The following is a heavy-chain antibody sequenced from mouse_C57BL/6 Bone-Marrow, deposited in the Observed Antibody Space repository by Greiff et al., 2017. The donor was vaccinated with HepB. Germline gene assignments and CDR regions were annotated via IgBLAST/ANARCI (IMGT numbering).Heavy chain of an antibody. CDR3: ARHDYYGSPWFAY. D-gene: IGHD1-1*01. Sequence: EVHLVESGGGLVKPGGSLKLSCAASGFTFSSYTMSWVRQTPEKRLEWVATISGGGGNTYYPDSVKGRFTISRDNAKNTLYLQMSSLRSEDTALYYCARHDYYGSPWFAYWGQGTLVTVSA. CDR1: GFTFSSYT. V-gene: IGHV5-9*01. J-gene: IGHJ3*01. CDR2: ISGGGGNT.